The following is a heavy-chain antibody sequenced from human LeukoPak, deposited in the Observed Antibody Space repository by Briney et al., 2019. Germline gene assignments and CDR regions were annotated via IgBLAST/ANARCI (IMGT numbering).Heavy chain of an antibody. CDR1: GDSITYFY. V-gene: IGHV4-4*07. Sequence: SETLSLTCSVSGDSITYFYWSWIRQAAGKGLEWIGRVSSSGSTDYNASLKSRVTMSVDTSKNQLSLKMISVTAADTAVYYCASGMVRGVTRFDYWGQGTLVTVSS. CDR3: ASGMVRGVTRFDY. D-gene: IGHD3-10*01. CDR2: VSSSGST. J-gene: IGHJ4*02.